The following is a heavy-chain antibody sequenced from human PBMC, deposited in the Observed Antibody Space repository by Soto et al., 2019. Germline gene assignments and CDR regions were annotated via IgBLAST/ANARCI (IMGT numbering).Heavy chain of an antibody. D-gene: IGHD6-13*01. V-gene: IGHV3-33*01. J-gene: IGHJ6*02. CDR3: ARDRGIAAACTFYYYYGMDV. CDR1: GFTFSSYG. Sequence: QVQLVESGGGVVQPGRSLRLSCAASGFTFSSYGMHWVRQAPGKGLEWVAVIWYDGSNKYYADSVKGRFTISRDNSKNTLYLQMNSLRAEDTAVYYCARDRGIAAACTFYYYYGMDVWGQGTTVTVSS. CDR2: IWYDGSNK.